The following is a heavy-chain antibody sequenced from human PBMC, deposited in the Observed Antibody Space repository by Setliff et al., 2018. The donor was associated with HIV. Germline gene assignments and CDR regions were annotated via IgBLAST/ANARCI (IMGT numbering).Heavy chain of an antibody. CDR1: GFSLSTNGVG. J-gene: IGHJ4*02. D-gene: IGHD6-19*01. CDR3: AHNHLAVAGSHYFDY. CDR2: IYWDADK. V-gene: IGHV2-5*02. Sequence: SGPTLVNPTPTLTLTCTFSGFSLSTNGVGVGWIRQPPGKALEWLALIYWDADKRYSPSLKNRLTITKDTSKNQVLLTMTNMDPLDTATYYCAHNHLAVAGSHYFDYWGQGTLVTV.